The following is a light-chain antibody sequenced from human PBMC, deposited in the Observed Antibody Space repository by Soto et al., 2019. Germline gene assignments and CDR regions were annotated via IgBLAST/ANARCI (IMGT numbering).Light chain of an antibody. CDR3: SSYAGSNNWV. V-gene: IGLV2-8*01. Sequence: QSALTQPASVSGSAGQSITISCSGTMRDVGAYNLVSWYQQHPGTAPKLMIYEVSKRPSGVPDRFSGSKSGNTASLTVSGLQAEDEADYYCSSYAGSNNWVFGGGTKLTVL. CDR2: EVS. CDR1: MRDVGAYNL. J-gene: IGLJ3*02.